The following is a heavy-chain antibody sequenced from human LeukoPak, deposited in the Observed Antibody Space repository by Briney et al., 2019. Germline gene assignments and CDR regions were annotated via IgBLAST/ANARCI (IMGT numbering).Heavy chain of an antibody. J-gene: IGHJ6*02. CDR1: GFTFDDYA. D-gene: IGHD6-19*01. CDR3: AKDTTAVAGLYGMDV. CDR2: ISWNSGSI. V-gene: IGHV3-9*01. Sequence: GGSLRPSCAASGFTFDDYAMHWVRQAPGKGLEWVSGISWNSGSIGYADSVKGRFTISRDNAKNSLYLQMNSLRAEDTALYYCAKDTTAVAGLYGMDVWGQGTTVTVSS.